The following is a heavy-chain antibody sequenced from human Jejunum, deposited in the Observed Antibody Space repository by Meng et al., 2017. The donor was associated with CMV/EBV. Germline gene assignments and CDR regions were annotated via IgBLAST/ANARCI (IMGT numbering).Heavy chain of an antibody. J-gene: IGHJ5*02. D-gene: IGHD2/OR15-2a*01. CDR3: ARGGNFDP. V-gene: IGHV7-4-1*02. CDR2: ISTNTGTP. CDR1: GYTFSTYT. Sequence: QVQSVQSGAELKNPGASVKVSCKASGYTFSTYTINWVRQAHGRGLDWMGWISTNTGTPTYTQGFTGRFVFSLDTSVSTAYLQISSLKAEDTAVYYCARGGNFDPWGQGTLVTVSS.